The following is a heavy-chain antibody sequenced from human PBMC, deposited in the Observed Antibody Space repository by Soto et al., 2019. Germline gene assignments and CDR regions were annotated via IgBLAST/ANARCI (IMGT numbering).Heavy chain of an antibody. D-gene: IGHD6-13*01. CDR2: MNPNSGNT. CDR3: ARGKQQLALTRYYYGMDV. CDR1: GYTFTSYD. V-gene: IGHV1-8*01. Sequence: QVQLVQSGAEVKKPGASVKVSCKASGYTFTSYDINWVRQATGQGLEWMGWMNPNSGNTGYAQKFQGRVTMTRNTSISTDYMELSSLRYEDTAVYYCARGKQQLALTRYYYGMDVWGQGTTVTVSS. J-gene: IGHJ6*02.